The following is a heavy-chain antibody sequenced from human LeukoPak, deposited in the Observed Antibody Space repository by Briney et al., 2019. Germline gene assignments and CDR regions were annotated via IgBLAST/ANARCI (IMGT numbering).Heavy chain of an antibody. CDR2: IYHSGST. J-gene: IGHJ3*02. V-gene: IGHV4-30-2*01. Sequence: SETLSLTCTVSGGSISSDGYYWSWIRQPPGKGLEWIGYIYHSGSTYYNPSLKSRVTISVDRSKNQFSLKLSSVTAADTAVYYCARVQTIRGAFDIWGQGTMVTVSS. CDR3: ARVQTIRGAFDI. D-gene: IGHD5-12*01. CDR1: GGSISSDGYY.